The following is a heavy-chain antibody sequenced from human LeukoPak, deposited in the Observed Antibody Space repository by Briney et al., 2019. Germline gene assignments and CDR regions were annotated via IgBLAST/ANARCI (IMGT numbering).Heavy chain of an antibody. CDR2: ISSSSSYT. V-gene: IGHV3-11*06. D-gene: IGHD3-10*01. Sequence: GGSLRLSCAASGFTFSDYYMSWIRQAPGKGLEWVSYISSSSSYTNYADSVKGRFTFSRDNAKNSLYLQMNSLRAEDTAVYYCARDEGFGELLYGMDVWGKGTTVTVSS. CDR3: ARDEGFGELLYGMDV. J-gene: IGHJ6*04. CDR1: GFTFSDYY.